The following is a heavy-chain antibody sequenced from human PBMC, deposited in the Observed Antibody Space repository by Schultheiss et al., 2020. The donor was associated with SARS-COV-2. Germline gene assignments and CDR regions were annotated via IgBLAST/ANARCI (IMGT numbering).Heavy chain of an antibody. CDR1: GFTVGSNY. Sequence: GGSLRLSCAASGFTVGSNYMTWVRQAPGKGLEWVSYISSSGSTIYYADSVKGRFTISRDNAKNSLYLQMNSLRAEDTAVYYCARAPPGEPTDSRDRYWGQGTLVTVSS. D-gene: IGHD3-16*01. J-gene: IGHJ4*02. CDR3: ARAPPGEPTDSRDRY. CDR2: ISSSGSTI. V-gene: IGHV3-11*01.